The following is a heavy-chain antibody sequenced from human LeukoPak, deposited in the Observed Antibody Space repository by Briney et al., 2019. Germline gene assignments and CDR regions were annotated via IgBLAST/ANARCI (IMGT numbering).Heavy chain of an antibody. D-gene: IGHD6-13*01. CDR3: ARGGPLTAAGDADAFDI. J-gene: IGHJ3*02. Sequence: PGRSLRLSCAASGFTFSSYDMHWVRQVTGERLEWVSAIGTAADTYYPGSVKGRFTISRENAKNSLYLQMNSLRDGDTAVYYCARGGPLTAAGDADAFDIWGQGTLVTVSS. CDR1: GFTFSSYD. CDR2: IGTAADT. V-gene: IGHV3-13*04.